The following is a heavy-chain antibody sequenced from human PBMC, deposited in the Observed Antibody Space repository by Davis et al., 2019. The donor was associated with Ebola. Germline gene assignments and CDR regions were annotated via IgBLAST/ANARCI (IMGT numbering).Heavy chain of an antibody. CDR1: GYTFTSYG. Sequence: ASVKVSCKASGYTFTSYGISWVRQAPGQGLEWMGWISAYNGNTNYAQKLQGRVTMTRDTSTSTVYMELSSLRSEDTAVYYCARVDGAFDIWGQGTMVTVSS. J-gene: IGHJ3*02. CDR3: ARVDGAFDI. V-gene: IGHV1-18*01. CDR2: ISAYNGNT. D-gene: IGHD5-24*01.